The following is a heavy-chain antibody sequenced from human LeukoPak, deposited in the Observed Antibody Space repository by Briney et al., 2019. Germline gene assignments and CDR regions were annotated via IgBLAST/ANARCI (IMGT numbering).Heavy chain of an antibody. Sequence: PGGSLRLSCAASGLTFSSYSMNWARQAPGKGLEWVSYISSSSRTIYYTDSVKGRFTISRDNPKNSLYLQMNSLRDEDTAVYYCARDWYRGSYPSFPWFDPWGQGTLVTVSS. CDR1: GLTFSSYS. D-gene: IGHD1-26*01. V-gene: IGHV3-48*02. J-gene: IGHJ5*02. CDR2: ISSSSRTI. CDR3: ARDWYRGSYPSFPWFDP.